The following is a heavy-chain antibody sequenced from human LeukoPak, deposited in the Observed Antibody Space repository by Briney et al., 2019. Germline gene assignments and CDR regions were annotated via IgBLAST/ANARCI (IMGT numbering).Heavy chain of an antibody. Sequence: SETLSLTCAVYGGSFSGYYWSWIRQPPGKGLEWIGEIYHSGSTNYNPSLKSRVTISVDTSKNQFSLKLSSVTAADTAVYYCAMYYYGSGSYHRDYWGQGTLVTVSS. D-gene: IGHD3-10*01. CDR1: GGSFSGYY. CDR3: AMYYYGSGSYHRDY. V-gene: IGHV4-34*01. J-gene: IGHJ4*02. CDR2: IYHSGST.